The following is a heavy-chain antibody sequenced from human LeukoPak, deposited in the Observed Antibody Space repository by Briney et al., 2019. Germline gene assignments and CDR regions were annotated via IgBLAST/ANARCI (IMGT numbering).Heavy chain of an antibody. V-gene: IGHV3-21*01. CDR3: AKDTGRSGVDTFEI. Sequence: PGGSLRLSCSASGFIFNTFGMNWVRQAPGKGLEWVSSITSTTTYTYYADSVKGRFTISRDNAKNSLYLQMNSLRAEDTAVYYCAKDTGRSGVDTFEIWGQGTLVTVSS. D-gene: IGHD3-10*01. J-gene: IGHJ3*02. CDR1: GFIFNTFG. CDR2: ITSTTTYT.